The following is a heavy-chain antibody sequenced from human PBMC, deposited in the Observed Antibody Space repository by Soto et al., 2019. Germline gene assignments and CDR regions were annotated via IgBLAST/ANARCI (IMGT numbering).Heavy chain of an antibody. J-gene: IGHJ6*02. CDR2: IYPGDSQT. Sequence: EVQLVQSGTDVKKPGESLKISCEGSGYSFTTYYIAWVRQMPGKGLEWMGSIYPGDSQTIYSPSFQGQVTISADKSISTAYLQWSSLKASDTAMYYCARTLRDYYFCYGMDVWGQGTTVTVSS. V-gene: IGHV5-51*03. CDR3: ARTLRDYYFCYGMDV. CDR1: GYSFTTYY. D-gene: IGHD3-9*01.